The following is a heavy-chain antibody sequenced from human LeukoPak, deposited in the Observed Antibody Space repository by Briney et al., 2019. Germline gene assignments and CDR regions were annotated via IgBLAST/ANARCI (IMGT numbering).Heavy chain of an antibody. D-gene: IGHD6-19*01. CDR3: ARRAAVAATFDY. V-gene: IGHV1-2*02. Sequence: GASVKVSCKASGYTFTGHYMHWVRQAPGQGLEWMGWINPNSGGTNYAQKFQGRVTMTRDTSISTAYMELSRLRSDDTAVYYCARRAAVAATFDYWGQGTLVTVSS. CDR1: GYTFTGHY. J-gene: IGHJ4*02. CDR2: INPNSGGT.